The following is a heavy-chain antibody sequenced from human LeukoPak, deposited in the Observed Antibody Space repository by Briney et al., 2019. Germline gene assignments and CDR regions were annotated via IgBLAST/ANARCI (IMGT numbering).Heavy chain of an antibody. CDR1: GGTFSSYA. CDR2: IIPIFGTA. J-gene: IGHJ4*02. Sequence: SVKVSCKASGGTFSSYAISWVRQAPGQGLEWMGRIIPIFGTANYAQKFQGRVTITTDESTSTAYMELSSLRSEDTAVYYCARDATVEAVAGGFDYWGQGTLVTASS. CDR3: ARDATVEAVAGGFDY. V-gene: IGHV1-69*05. D-gene: IGHD6-19*01.